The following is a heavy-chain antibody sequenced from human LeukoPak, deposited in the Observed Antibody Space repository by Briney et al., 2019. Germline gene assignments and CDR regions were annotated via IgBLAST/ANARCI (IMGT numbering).Heavy chain of an antibody. Sequence: GASVKVSCKASGYTFTGYYMHWVRQAPGQGLEWMGWINPNSGGTNYAQKFQGRVTMTRDTSISTAYMELSRLRSDDTAVYYCARGRYSSGWYGIYWGQGTLVTVSS. CDR1: GYTFTGYY. D-gene: IGHD6-19*01. J-gene: IGHJ4*02. CDR3: ARGRYSSGWYGIY. V-gene: IGHV1-2*02. CDR2: INPNSGGT.